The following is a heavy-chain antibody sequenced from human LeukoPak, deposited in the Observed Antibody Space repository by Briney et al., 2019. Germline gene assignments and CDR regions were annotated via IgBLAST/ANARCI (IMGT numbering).Heavy chain of an antibody. J-gene: IGHJ4*02. D-gene: IGHD1/OR15-1a*01. Sequence: PSETLSLTCAVSGASITIPAYYWGWIRLPPGKGLEWIGSISHTGTTYYNPSLQSRVSISVDKSRNQFSLKLSSVTAADTAVYYCATREHKDQRPPGDYWGEGTQVTVPS. CDR3: ATREHKDQRPPGDY. CDR2: ISHTGTT. CDR1: GASITIPAYY. V-gene: IGHV4-39*01.